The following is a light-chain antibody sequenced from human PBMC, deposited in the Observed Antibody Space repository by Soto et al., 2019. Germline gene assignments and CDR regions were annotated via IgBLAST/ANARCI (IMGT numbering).Light chain of an antibody. V-gene: IGLV2-14*03. J-gene: IGLJ2*01. Sequence: QSALTQPASVSGSPGQSITISCTGTSRDVGGHNHVSWYQQHPGTAPKLMIYDVSNRPPGVSNRFSGSKSGNTASLTISGLQAEDEADYYCSSFRSRTTLLFGGGTKLTVL. CDR1: SRDVGGHNH. CDR3: SSFRSRTTLL. CDR2: DVS.